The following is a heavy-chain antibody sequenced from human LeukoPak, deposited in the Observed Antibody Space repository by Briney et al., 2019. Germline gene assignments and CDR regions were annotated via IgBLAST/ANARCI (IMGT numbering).Heavy chain of an antibody. CDR2: IYYSGST. Sequence: PSETLSLTCAVYGGSFSGYYWSWLRQPPGKGLEWIGSIYYSGSTSYYPSLKSRVTISVDTSKNQFSLKLSSVTAADTAVYYCARLTTVLFDYWGQGTLVTVSS. J-gene: IGHJ4*02. CDR1: GGSFSGYY. CDR3: ARLTTVLFDY. D-gene: IGHD4-11*01. V-gene: IGHV4-34*01.